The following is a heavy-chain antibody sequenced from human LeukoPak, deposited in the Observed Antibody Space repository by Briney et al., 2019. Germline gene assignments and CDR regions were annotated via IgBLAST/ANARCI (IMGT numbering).Heavy chain of an antibody. CDR3: ARTTEGYAGGPEYSYYYYMDV. CDR1: GYTFTSYY. V-gene: IGHV1-46*01. CDR2: INPSGGST. J-gene: IGHJ6*03. D-gene: IGHD5-12*01. Sequence: GASVKVSCKASGYTFTSYYMHWVRQAPGQGLEWMGIINPSGGSTSYAQKFQGRVTMTRDMSTSTVYMELSSLRSEDTAVYYCARTTEGYAGGPEYSYYYYMDVWGKGTTVTISS.